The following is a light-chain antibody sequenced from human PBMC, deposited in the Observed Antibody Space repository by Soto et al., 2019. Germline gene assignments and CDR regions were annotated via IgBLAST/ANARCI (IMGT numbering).Light chain of an antibody. CDR1: SGSIASNY. CDR2: EDN. J-gene: IGLJ2*01. Sequence: NFMLTQPHSVSESPGKTVTISCTRSSGSIASNYVQWYQQRPGSSPTTVIYEDNQSPSEVPDRFSGSIDSSSNSASLTISGLKTEDEADYYCQSYDSSNHWAVVFGGGTKLTVL. V-gene: IGLV6-57*01. CDR3: QSYDSSNHWAVV.